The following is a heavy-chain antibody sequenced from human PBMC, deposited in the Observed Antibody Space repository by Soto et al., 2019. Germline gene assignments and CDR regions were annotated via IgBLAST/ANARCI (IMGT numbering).Heavy chain of an antibody. V-gene: IGHV3-15*01. CDR2: IKREADGGTT. Sequence: EMQLVESGGGLVKPGGSLRLSCAASGFTFADAWMSWVRQAPGRGLEWVGGIKREADGGTTDYAAPVKSRTTISIDDSKAPRYPQLNSRTSQDTAVYYRTTGLSTGYYDFAYWGQGTPVSVPS. CDR3: TTGLSTGYYDFAY. D-gene: IGHD3-22*01. J-gene: IGHJ4*02. CDR1: GFTFADAW.